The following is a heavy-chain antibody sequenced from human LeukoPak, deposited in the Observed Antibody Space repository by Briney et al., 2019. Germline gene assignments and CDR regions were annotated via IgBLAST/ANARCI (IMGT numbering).Heavy chain of an antibody. D-gene: IGHD5-12*01. J-gene: IGHJ4*02. CDR2: INPNSGGT. V-gene: IGHV1-2*02. CDR3: ASELAGYSGYDQEY. CDR1: GYTFTGYY. Sequence: GASVKVSCKASGYTFTGYYMHWVRQAPGQGLEWMGWINPNSGGTNYAQKFQGRVTMTRDTSISTAYMELSRLRSDDTAVYYCASELAGYSGYDQEYWGQGTLVTVSS.